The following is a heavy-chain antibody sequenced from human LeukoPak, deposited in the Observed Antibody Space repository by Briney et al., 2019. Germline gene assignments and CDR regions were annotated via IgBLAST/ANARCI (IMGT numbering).Heavy chain of an antibody. CDR1: GFSLSTSGML. V-gene: IGHV2-70D*14. CDR2: SDWDDDK. J-gene: IGHJ5*02. Sequence: SGPALVKPTQTLTLTCTFSGFSLSTSGMLVSWIRQPPAKALECLPRSDWDDDKFYSTSLKTRLTISKDTSKNQVVLTMTNMDPVDTATYYCARTWEYGSGSVWFDPWGQGTLVTVSS. D-gene: IGHD3-10*01. CDR3: ARTWEYGSGSVWFDP.